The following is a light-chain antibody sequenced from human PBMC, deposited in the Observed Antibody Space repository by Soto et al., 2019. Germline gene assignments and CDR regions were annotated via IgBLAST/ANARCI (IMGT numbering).Light chain of an antibody. Sequence: QSVLTQPASVSGSPGQSITISCTGTSSDVGGYKFVSWYQQHPGKAPKLMTYDVSNRPSGVSNRFSGSKSDNTASLTISGLQAEGEADYYCCSYTSSNIYVFGTGTKVTVL. CDR3: CSYTSSNIYV. CDR1: SSDVGGYKF. CDR2: DVS. V-gene: IGLV2-14*01. J-gene: IGLJ1*01.